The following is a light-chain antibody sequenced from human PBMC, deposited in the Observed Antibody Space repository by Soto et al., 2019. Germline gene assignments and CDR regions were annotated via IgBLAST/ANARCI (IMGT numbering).Light chain of an antibody. CDR1: QSISSH. CDR2: VAS. J-gene: IGKJ2*01. CDR3: QQSDSTPYT. V-gene: IGKV1-39*01. Sequence: IQMTQSPSSLSASVGDRVTITCRASQSISSHLNWYQQKPGTAPKLLIYVASSLQSGVPSRVTGRGSGTDFTLSISNLQPEDCAIYDCQQSDSTPYTFGQGTNLEIK.